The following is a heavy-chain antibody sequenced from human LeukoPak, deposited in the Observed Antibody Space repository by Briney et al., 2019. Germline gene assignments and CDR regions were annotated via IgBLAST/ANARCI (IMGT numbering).Heavy chain of an antibody. CDR3: ARDRGMSSDCCPLSN. D-gene: IGHD2-21*02. Sequence: GRSLRLSCAASGFTVSSNYMTWVRQAPGKGLEWVSVIYSGGSTYYADSVKGRFIISRDHSKNTLYLQMNSLRAEDTAVYYCARDRGMSSDCCPLSNWGQGALVTVSS. CDR1: GFTVSSNY. J-gene: IGHJ4*02. V-gene: IGHV3-66*01. CDR2: IYSGGST.